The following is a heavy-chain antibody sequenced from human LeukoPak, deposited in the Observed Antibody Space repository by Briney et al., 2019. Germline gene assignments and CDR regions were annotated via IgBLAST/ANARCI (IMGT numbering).Heavy chain of an antibody. CDR2: FDPEDGET. J-gene: IGHJ6*03. V-gene: IGHV1-24*01. Sequence: GASVKVSCKVSGYTLTELSMHWVRQAPVKGLEWMGGFDPEDGETIYAQRFQGRVTITADESTSTVYMELSSLRSEDTAIYYCARDLGTFSGYEEYYYMDVWGKGTTVTISS. CDR3: ARDLGTFSGYEEYYYMDV. D-gene: IGHD5-12*01. CDR1: GYTLTELS.